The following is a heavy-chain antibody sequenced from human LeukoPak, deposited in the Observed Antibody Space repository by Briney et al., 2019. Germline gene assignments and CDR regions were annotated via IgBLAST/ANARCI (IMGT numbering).Heavy chain of an antibody. Sequence: HGESLKISCKGSGDSFASSWIGWVRQMPGKDLEWMGIIYPDDSDTRYSPSFEGQITISVDKSISTAYLQWSSLKASDTAVYYCARHGHCTNGVCYSNYYHHMDVWGKGTTVTVCS. J-gene: IGHJ6*03. CDR1: GDSFASSW. D-gene: IGHD2-8*01. V-gene: IGHV5-51*01. CDR3: ARHGHCTNGVCYSNYYHHMDV. CDR2: IYPDDSDT.